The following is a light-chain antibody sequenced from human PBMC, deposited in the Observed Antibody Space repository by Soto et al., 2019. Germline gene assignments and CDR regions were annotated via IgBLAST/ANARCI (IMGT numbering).Light chain of an antibody. V-gene: IGLV2-8*01. Sequence: QSVLTQPPSASGSPGQSVTISCTGTSSAVGGYNYVSWYQQHPGKAPKLMIYEVIKRPSGVPDRFSGSKSGNTASLTLSGLQAEDEADYYCSSYAGSNNLVFGGGTKVTVL. J-gene: IGLJ2*01. CDR2: EVI. CDR1: SSAVGGYNY. CDR3: SSYAGSNNLV.